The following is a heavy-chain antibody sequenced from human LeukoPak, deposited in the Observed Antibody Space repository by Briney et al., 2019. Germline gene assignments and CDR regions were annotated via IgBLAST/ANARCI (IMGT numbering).Heavy chain of an antibody. CDR1: GCTFSSYW. Sequence: GGSLRLYCAAPGCTFSSYWMSWVRQAPGKGMERVANIKQDGSEKYYVDSVKGRFTISRDNAKNSLYLQMNSLRAEDTAVYYCARDRETYSNNWCNPWGQGTLVAVSS. CDR2: IKQDGSEK. V-gene: IGHV3-7*01. CDR3: ARDRETYSNNWCNP. D-gene: IGHD2-15*01. J-gene: IGHJ5*02.